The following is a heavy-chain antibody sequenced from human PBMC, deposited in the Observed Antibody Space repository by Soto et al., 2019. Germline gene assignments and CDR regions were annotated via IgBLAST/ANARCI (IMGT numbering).Heavy chain of an antibody. CDR1: GGSFSGYY. Sequence: PSEPLSLPYAVYGGSFSGYYWSWIRQPPGKGLEWIGEINHSGSTNYNPSLKSRVTISVDTSKNQFSLKLSSVTAADTAVYYCASLRAYDSSGYYYGGMDVWGQGTTVTVSS. V-gene: IGHV4-34*01. CDR2: INHSGST. J-gene: IGHJ6*02. CDR3: ASLRAYDSSGYYYGGMDV. D-gene: IGHD3-22*01.